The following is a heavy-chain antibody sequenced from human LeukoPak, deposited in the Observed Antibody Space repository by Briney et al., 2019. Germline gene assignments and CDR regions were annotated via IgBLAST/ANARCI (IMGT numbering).Heavy chain of an antibody. D-gene: IGHD1-26*01. V-gene: IGHV1-2*04. Sequence: GASVKVSCKASGYTFTGYYMHWVRQAPGQGLEWMGWINPNSGGTNYAQKFQGWVTMTRDTSVSTAYMELSRLRSDDTAVYYCARDNMVGATHFDYWGQGTLVTVSS. CDR3: ARDNMVGATHFDY. J-gene: IGHJ4*02. CDR2: INPNSGGT. CDR1: GYTFTGYY.